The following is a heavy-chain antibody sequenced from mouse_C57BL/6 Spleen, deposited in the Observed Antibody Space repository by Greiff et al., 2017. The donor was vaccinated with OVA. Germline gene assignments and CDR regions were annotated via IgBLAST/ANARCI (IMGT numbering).Heavy chain of an antibody. CDR3: AIDSNYGNYFDY. D-gene: IGHD2-5*01. CDR2: ISSGSSTI. CDR1: GFTFSDYG. J-gene: IGHJ2*01. Sequence: EVHVVASGGGLVKPGGSLKLSCAASGFTFSDYGMHWVRQAPEKGLEWVAYISSGSSTIYYADTVKGRFTISRDNAKNTLFLQMTSLKSEDTAMYYCAIDSNYGNYFDYWGQGTTLTVSS. V-gene: IGHV5-17*01.